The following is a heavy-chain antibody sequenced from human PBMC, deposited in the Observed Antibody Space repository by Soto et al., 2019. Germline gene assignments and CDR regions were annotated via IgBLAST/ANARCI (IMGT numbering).Heavy chain of an antibody. J-gene: IGHJ4*02. CDR2: IYSGGST. CDR3: ARVQELEYYDFWSGYYADY. D-gene: IGHD3-3*01. V-gene: IGHV3-66*01. Sequence: PGRSLRLSCAASGFTVSSNYMSWVRQAPGKGLEWVSVIYSGGSTYYADSVKGGFTISRDNSKNTLYLQMNSLRAEDTAVYYCARVQELEYYDFWSGYYADYWGQGTLVTVSS. CDR1: GFTVSSNY.